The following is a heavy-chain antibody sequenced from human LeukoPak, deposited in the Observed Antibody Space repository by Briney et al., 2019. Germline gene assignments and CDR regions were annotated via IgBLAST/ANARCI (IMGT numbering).Heavy chain of an antibody. J-gene: IGHJ4*02. V-gene: IGHV4-30-2*01. CDR1: GGSISSNIYS. CDR3: ASGSGSYFDY. CDR2: LYHSGST. Sequence: TLSLTCAVSGGSISSNIYSWSWIRQPPGKGLEWIGYLYHSGSTSYYPSLKSRVTVSVDRSKNQFSLKLSSVTAADTAVYFCASGSGSYFDYWGQGTLVTVSS. D-gene: IGHD3-10*01.